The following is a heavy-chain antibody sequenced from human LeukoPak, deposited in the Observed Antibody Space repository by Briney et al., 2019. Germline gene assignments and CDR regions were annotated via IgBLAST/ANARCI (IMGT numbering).Heavy chain of an antibody. D-gene: IGHD3-22*01. J-gene: IGHJ6*03. CDR1: GGSFSGSY. CDR2: INPSGST. V-gene: IGHV4-34*01. CDR3: ARGRQDVTMIVVVMPAVSYYLDV. Sequence: SETLSLTWAVYGGSFSGSYWTWIRQTPEKGLEWIGEINPSGSTNYNPSLRSRVTISVDTSKNQFSLGLSSVTAADTAVYYCARGRQDVTMIVVVMPAVSYYLDVWGKGTTVTVS.